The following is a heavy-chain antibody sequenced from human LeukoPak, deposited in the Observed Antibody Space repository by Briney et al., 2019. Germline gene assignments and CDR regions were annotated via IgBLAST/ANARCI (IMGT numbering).Heavy chain of an antibody. CDR1: GFSFRDYG. V-gene: IGHV3-21*01. D-gene: IGHD1-26*01. Sequence: PGGSLRLSCTTSGFSFRDYGITWVRQAPGKGLQWVSAITRGSAHIYYADSLKGRFTISGDHSTNSVHLQMNSLRVDDTAVYYCARGALVGTVYFFDYWGPGTVVTVSS. CDR2: ITRGSAHI. CDR3: ARGALVGTVYFFDY. J-gene: IGHJ4*02.